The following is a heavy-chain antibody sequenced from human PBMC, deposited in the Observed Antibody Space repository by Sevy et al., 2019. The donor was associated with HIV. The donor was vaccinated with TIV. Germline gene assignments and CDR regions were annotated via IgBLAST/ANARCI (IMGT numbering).Heavy chain of an antibody. Sequence: GGSLRLSCTASGFTFGDYAMSWVRQAPGKGLEWVAFLKSKAYGGTVVNAASVKGRFTMSRDDAKSIAYLQMNNLKTEDTGAYYCRRWKVAKSIFDYWGQGALVTVSS. CDR3: RRWKVAKSIFDY. CDR2: LKSKAYGGTV. V-gene: IGHV3-49*04. J-gene: IGHJ4*02. D-gene: IGHD5-12*01. CDR1: GFTFGDYA.